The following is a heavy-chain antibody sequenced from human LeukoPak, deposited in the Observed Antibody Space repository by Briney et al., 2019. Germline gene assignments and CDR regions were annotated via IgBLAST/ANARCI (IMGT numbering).Heavy chain of an antibody. CDR2: IYSGGST. D-gene: IGHD1/OR15-1a*01. CDR3: TRDWRNKAFDI. V-gene: IGHV3-66*01. CDR1: GFTVSNNY. J-gene: IGHJ3*02. Sequence: GGSLRLSCAISGFTVSNNYMSWVRQPPGKGLEWVSVIYSGGSTYYADSVKGRFTISRDNAKNTLYLQMNSLRSEDTAVYYCTRDWRNKAFDIWGQGTMVTVSS.